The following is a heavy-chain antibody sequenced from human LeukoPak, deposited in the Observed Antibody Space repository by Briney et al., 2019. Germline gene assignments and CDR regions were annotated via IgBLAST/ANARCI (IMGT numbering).Heavy chain of an antibody. CDR1: GFTFSSYA. CDR2: ISGAGVNT. CDR3: ARDRPYYDFWSGYFDY. D-gene: IGHD3-3*01. V-gene: IGHV3-23*01. J-gene: IGHJ4*02. Sequence: GGSLRLSCAASGFTFSSYAMNWVRQAPGKGLEWVSSISGAGVNTYCVDSVEGRFTISRDNSKNTLSLQMNSLRAEDTAVYYCARDRPYYDFWSGYFDYWGQGTLVTVSS.